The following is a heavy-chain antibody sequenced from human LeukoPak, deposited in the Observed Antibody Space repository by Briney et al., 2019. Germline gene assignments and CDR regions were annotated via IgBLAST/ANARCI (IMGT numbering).Heavy chain of an antibody. D-gene: IGHD1-26*01. CDR1: GGSFSGYY. CDR3: ARGQWEIRFDP. J-gene: IGHJ5*02. V-gene: IGHV4-34*01. CDR2: INHSRST. Sequence: SETLSLTCAVYGGSFSGYYWSWIRQPPGKGLECIGEINHSRSTNYNPSLKSRVTISVDTSKNQFSLKLNSVTAADTAVYYCARGQWEIRFDPWGQGTLVTVSS.